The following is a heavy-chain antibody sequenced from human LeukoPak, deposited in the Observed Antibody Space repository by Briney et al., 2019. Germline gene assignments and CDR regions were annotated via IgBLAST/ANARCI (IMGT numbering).Heavy chain of an antibody. D-gene: IGHD6-19*01. CDR1: GFTFSSYS. Sequence: GGSLRLSCAASGFTFSSYSMNWVRQAPGKGLEWVSSISSSSSYIYYADSVKGRFTISGDNAKNSLYLQMNSLRAEDTAVYYCARGLIAVAGTSFDYWGQGTLVTVSS. J-gene: IGHJ4*02. V-gene: IGHV3-21*01. CDR2: ISSSSSYI. CDR3: ARGLIAVAGTSFDY.